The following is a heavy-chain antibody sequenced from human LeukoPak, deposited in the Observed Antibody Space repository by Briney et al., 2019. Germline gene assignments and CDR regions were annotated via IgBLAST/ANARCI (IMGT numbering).Heavy chain of an antibody. CDR2: ISYDGRNI. Sequence: GGSLRLSCAASGFTFNNYGMHWVRQAPGKGLEWVAVISYDGRNIHYPDSVKGRFTISRDISTDTLWLQMDSLRTEDTAVYYYAKGPLRGTAAAIDYWGQGTLVTISS. CDR1: GFTFNNYG. V-gene: IGHV3-30*18. CDR3: AKGPLRGTAAAIDY. J-gene: IGHJ4*02. D-gene: IGHD2-2*01.